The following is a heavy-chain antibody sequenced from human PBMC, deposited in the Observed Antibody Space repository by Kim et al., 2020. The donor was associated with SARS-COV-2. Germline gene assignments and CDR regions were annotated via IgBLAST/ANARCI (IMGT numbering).Heavy chain of an antibody. CDR1: GFTFSNYA. CDR3: AKGRDGLHFDY. V-gene: IGHV3-23*01. CDR2: ITAGGGAT. Sequence: GGSLRLFCAASGFTFSNYAMSWVRQAPGEGLEWVSSITAGGGATYYADSVKGRFTISRDNSKNTLYLQMNSLRVEDTAVYYCAKGRDGLHFDYWGQGTLV. D-gene: IGHD5-12*01. J-gene: IGHJ4*02.